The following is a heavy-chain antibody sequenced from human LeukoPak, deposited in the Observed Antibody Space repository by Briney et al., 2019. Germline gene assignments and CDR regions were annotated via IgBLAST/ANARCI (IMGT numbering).Heavy chain of an antibody. CDR1: GFAFADSA. Sequence: GGSLRLSCATSGFAFADSAMNWVRQAPGKGLEWVGFIRKKAYGGTTEYAASLEGRFTISRDDFRSIVYLQLNRLRTEDTAVYYCTTDPSTGLYYFDYLGQGTLVTVSS. J-gene: IGHJ4*02. CDR2: IRKKAYGGTT. CDR3: TTDPSTGLYYFDY. D-gene: IGHD2-2*01. V-gene: IGHV3-49*04.